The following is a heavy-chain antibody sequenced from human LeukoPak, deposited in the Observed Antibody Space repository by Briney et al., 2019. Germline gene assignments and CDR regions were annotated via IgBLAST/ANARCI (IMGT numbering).Heavy chain of an antibody. D-gene: IGHD3-22*01. J-gene: IGHJ3*02. CDR1: GYTFTSYD. CDR2: MNPNSGNT. V-gene: IGHV1-8*02. CDR3: ARGGYYDSSGYYSDAFDI. Sequence: ASVKVSCKASGYTFTSYDINWVRQATGQGLEWMGWMNPNSGNTGYAQKFQGRVTMSRNTSISTAYMELSSLRSKDTGVYYCARGGYYDSSGYYSDAFDIWGQGTMVTVSS.